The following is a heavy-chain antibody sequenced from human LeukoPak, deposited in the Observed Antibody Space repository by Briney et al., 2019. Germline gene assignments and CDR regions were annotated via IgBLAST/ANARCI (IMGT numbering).Heavy chain of an antibody. D-gene: IGHD6-13*01. CDR2: ISYDGSNK. CDR1: GFTFSSYW. J-gene: IGHJ3*02. Sequence: PGGSLRLSCAASGFTFSSYWMNWVRQAPGKGLEWVAVISYDGSNKYYADSVKGRFTISRDNSKNTLYLQMNSLRAEDTAVYYCARDRAAAGRGGAFDIWGQGTMVTVSS. CDR3: ARDRAAAGRGGAFDI. V-gene: IGHV3-30-3*01.